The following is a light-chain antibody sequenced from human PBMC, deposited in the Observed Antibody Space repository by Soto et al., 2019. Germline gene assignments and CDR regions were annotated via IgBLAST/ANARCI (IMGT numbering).Light chain of an antibody. CDR3: QSHHSSLSGREV. V-gene: IGLV1-40*01. Sequence: QAVLPRPPSVCGATGERVTMSCIGSSSCIGAGYDVHWYQQLPGRAPTLLIYGNRNRPAGVADRFSGSKACTSASLAITGLHADDEADYYSQSHHSSLSGREVSGAGTQLTVL. J-gene: IGLJ2*01. CDR1: SSCIGAGYD. CDR2: GNR.